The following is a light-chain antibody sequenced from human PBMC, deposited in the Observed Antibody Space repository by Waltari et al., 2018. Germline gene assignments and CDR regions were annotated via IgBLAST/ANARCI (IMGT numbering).Light chain of an antibody. J-gene: IGLJ2*01. V-gene: IGLV1-47*01. Sequence: QPVLTQSLPASGTPGQRVTIPCSGSSSNIGGHYVYLYQQFPGRTPKLLIHKINQRPSGVPDRFSGSKSGTSASLAISGLRSEDEADYYCATWDDSLSGVIFGGGTKLTVL. CDR3: ATWDDSLSGVI. CDR2: KIN. CDR1: SSNIGGHY.